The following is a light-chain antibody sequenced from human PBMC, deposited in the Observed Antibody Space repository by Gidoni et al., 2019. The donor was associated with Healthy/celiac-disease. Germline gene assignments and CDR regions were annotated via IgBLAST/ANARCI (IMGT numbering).Light chain of an antibody. CDR1: QSVSSSY. CDR2: GAS. J-gene: IGKJ2*01. V-gene: IGKV3-20*01. CDR3: QQYGSSPPYT. Sequence: ELVLTQSPGTLSLSPGESAPLSCRASQSVSSSYLAWYQQKPGQAPRLLIYGASSRATGIPDRFSGSGSGTDFTLTISRLEPEDFAVYYCQQYGSSPPYTFGQGTKLEIK.